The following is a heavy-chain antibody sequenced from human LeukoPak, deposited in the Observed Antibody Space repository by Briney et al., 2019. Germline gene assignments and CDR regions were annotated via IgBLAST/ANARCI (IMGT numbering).Heavy chain of an antibody. J-gene: IGHJ4*02. D-gene: IGHD3-10*01. Sequence: GGSLRLSCAASGFTFSSYAMSWVRQAPGKGLEWVSAISGSGGSTYYADSVKGRFTISRDNSKNTLYLQMNSLRAKDTAVYYCAKKRSAVLWFGELLPTDYYFDYWGQGTLVTVSS. V-gene: IGHV3-23*01. CDR2: ISGSGGST. CDR3: AKKRSAVLWFGELLPTDYYFDY. CDR1: GFTFSSYA.